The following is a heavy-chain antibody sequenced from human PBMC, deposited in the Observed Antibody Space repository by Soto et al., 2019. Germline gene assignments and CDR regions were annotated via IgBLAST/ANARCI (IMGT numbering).Heavy chain of an antibody. V-gene: IGHV4-39*01. CDR2: FYYNVGT. CDR3: AIVASRQGVDY. Sequence: SETLSLTCTVYGSSISSSGYYWGWILHPPGRGLEWIGSFYYNVGTYYNPSLKSRVTISADTYAQPFSLMVNSVTAADTAIYYGAIVASRQGVDYWGQGTLVNVSS. D-gene: IGHD2-2*01. CDR1: GSSISSSGYY. J-gene: IGHJ4*02.